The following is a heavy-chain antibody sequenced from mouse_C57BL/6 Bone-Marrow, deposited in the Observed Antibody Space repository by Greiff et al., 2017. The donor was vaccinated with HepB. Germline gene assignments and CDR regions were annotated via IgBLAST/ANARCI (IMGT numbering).Heavy chain of an antibody. CDR2: IDPETGGT. D-gene: IGHD2-3*01. CDR1: GYTFTDYE. V-gene: IGHV1-15*01. Sequence: QVHVKQSGAELVRPGASVTLSCKASGYTFTDYEMHWVKQTPVHGLEWIGAIDPETGGTAYNQKFKGKAILTADKSSSTAYMERRSLTSEDSAVYYCTRSDDGYYRYWFAYWGQGTLVTVSA. CDR3: TRSDDGYYRYWFAY. J-gene: IGHJ3*01.